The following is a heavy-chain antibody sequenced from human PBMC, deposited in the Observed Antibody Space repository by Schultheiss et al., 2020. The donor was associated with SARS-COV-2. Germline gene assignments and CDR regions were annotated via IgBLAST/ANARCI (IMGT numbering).Heavy chain of an antibody. CDR3: ASSIWSGYLPTTWS. Sequence: SETLSLTCTVSGGSISSGEYYWSWIRQPPGKGLEWIGEINHSGSTNYNPSLKSRVTISVDTSKNQFSLKLSSVTAADTAVYYCASSIWSGYLPTTWSWGQGTLVTVSS. V-gene: IGHV4-61*08. J-gene: IGHJ4*02. D-gene: IGHD3-3*01. CDR2: INHSGST. CDR1: GGSISSGEYY.